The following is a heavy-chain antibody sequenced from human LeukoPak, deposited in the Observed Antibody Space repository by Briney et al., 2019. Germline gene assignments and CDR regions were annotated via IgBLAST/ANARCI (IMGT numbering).Heavy chain of an antibody. V-gene: IGHV3-30*07. CDR3: AKGSAAGRPYYFDY. D-gene: IGHD6-25*01. CDR1: GFTFSSYA. CDR2: ISYDGNNK. Sequence: GGSLRLSCAASGFTFSSYAMHWVRQAPGKGLEWVAVISYDGNNKYYADSVKGRFTISRDNSKNTLYLQMNSLRAEDAAVYFCAKGSAAGRPYYFDYWGQGTLVTVSS. J-gene: IGHJ4*02.